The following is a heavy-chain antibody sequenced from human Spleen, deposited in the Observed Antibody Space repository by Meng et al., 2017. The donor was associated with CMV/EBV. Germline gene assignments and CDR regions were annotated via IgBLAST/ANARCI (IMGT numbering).Heavy chain of an antibody. CDR2: IHPNSGGT. CDR1: YTFTGYY. CDR3: ARNYYGSGGHNYPNWFDP. D-gene: IGHD3-10*01. V-gene: IGHV1-2*02. Sequence: YTFTGYYIHWVRQAPGQGLEWMGWIHPNSGGTNYAQKFQGRVTMTSDTSINTAYMELSSLRSDDTAVYYCARNYYGSGGHNYPNWFDPWGQGTLVPSPQ. J-gene: IGHJ5*02.